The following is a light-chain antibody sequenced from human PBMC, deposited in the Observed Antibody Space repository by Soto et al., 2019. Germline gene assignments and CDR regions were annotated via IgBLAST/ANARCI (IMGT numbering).Light chain of an antibody. J-gene: IGLJ1*01. Sequence: QLVLTQPPSVSGAPGQRVTISCTGSNSNIGAGYDVHWYQHLPGTAPKLLIYGDINRPSGVPDRFSGSKSGTSASLAITGLQAEDEADYYCQSYDSSLSGLYVFGTGTKVTVL. CDR1: NSNIGAGYD. CDR3: QSYDSSLSGLYV. CDR2: GDI. V-gene: IGLV1-40*01.